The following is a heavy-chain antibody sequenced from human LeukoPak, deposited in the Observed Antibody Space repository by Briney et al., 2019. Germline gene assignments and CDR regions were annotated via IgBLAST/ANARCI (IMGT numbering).Heavy chain of an antibody. CDR2: FDPEDGET. CDR3: ATLAHHYCGMDV. V-gene: IGHV1-24*01. J-gene: IGHJ6*02. Sequence: GASVKVSCKVSGYTLTELSMHWVRQAPGKGLEWMGGFDPEDGETIYAQKFQGRVTMTEDTSTDTAYMELSSLRSEDTAVYYCATLAHHYCGMDVWGQGTTVTVSS. CDR1: GYTLTELS.